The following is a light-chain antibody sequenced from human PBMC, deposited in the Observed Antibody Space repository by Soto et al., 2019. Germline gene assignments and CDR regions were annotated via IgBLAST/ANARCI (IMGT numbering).Light chain of an antibody. J-gene: IGKJ1*01. Sequence: EIVMTQSPSTLSVSPGGRATLSCRASQSISDTLAWYQQKPGQDPRLLINCAATSATSCPATFSGGGGAGKSATPISSLLPDDFSAYYCRQYNTFSPLTCGQGTKVDIK. CDR3: RQYNTFSPLT. V-gene: IGKV3-15*01. CDR1: QSISDT. CDR2: CAA.